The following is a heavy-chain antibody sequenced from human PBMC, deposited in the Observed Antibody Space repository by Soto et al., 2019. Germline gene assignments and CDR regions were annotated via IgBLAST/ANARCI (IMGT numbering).Heavy chain of an antibody. CDR3: VRQYVAVATIRSMSYGY. D-gene: IGHD2-21*01. V-gene: IGHV5-51*01. Sequence: PGESLKISCKGSGYSFTSYWIGWARQMPGKGLEWMGIIYPGNSDTRYSPSFQGQVTISADKSISTAYLQWSSLKASDTAMYYCVRQYVAVATIRSMSYGYWGQGTLVTVSS. CDR2: IYPGNSDT. CDR1: GYSFTSYW. J-gene: IGHJ4*02.